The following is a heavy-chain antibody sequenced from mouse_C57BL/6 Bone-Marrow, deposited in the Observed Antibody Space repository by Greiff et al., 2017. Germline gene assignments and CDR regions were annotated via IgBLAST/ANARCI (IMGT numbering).Heavy chain of an antibody. D-gene: IGHD2-5*01. V-gene: IGHV1-55*01. CDR1: GYTFTSYW. CDR2: IYPGSGST. J-gene: IGHJ1*03. CDR3: ARPYYSNDWYFDV. Sequence: QVHVKQPGAELVKPGASVKMSCKASGYTFTSYWITWVKQRPGQGLEWIGDIYPGSGSTNYTEKFQSKVTLTVDTSSSTAYMQLSSLTSEDSAVYYCARPYYSNDWYFDVWGTGTTVTVSS.